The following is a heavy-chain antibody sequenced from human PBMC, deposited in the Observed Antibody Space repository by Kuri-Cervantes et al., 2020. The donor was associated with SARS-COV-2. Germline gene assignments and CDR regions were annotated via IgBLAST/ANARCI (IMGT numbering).Heavy chain of an antibody. D-gene: IGHD6-19*01. Sequence: GESLKISCAASGFTFSGHWIHWVRQAPGKGLEWVSAISGSGGSTYYADSVKGRFTISRDNSKNTLYLQMNSLRAEDTAVYYCAKVLKRNSGWYGYFQHWGQGTLVTVSS. V-gene: IGHV3-23*01. CDR2: ISGSGGST. J-gene: IGHJ1*01. CDR1: GFTFSGHW. CDR3: AKVLKRNSGWYGYFQH.